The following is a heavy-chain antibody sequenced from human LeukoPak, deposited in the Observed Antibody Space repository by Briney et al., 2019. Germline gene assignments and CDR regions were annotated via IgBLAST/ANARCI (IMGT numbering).Heavy chain of an antibody. CDR1: KFTFSSYA. CDR3: TKNPTPPGYFDY. Sequence: GGSLRLSCAASKFTFSSYAMSWVRQAPGKGLEWVSSISNSGGSTYYADSVKGRFTISRDNSKDTLYLQMNSLRAEDTAVYYCTKNPTPPGYFDYWGQGILVTVSS. D-gene: IGHD4-11*01. J-gene: IGHJ4*02. CDR2: ISNSGGST. V-gene: IGHV3-23*01.